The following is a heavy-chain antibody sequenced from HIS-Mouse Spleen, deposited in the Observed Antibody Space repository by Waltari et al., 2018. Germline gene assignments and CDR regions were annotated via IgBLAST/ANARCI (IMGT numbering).Heavy chain of an antibody. J-gene: IGHJ4*02. CDR2: IAYDGSNK. V-gene: IGHV3-30*18. CDR1: GFTFGSSG. Sequence: QVQLVASGGGVVHHGSSRRPSCAASGFTFGSSGLPWVRQAPGKGLEWVAVIAYDGSNKYYADSVKGRFTISRDNSKNTLYLQMNSLRAEDTAVYYCAKASSGWLDYWGQGTLVTVSS. CDR3: AKASSGWLDY. D-gene: IGHD6-19*01.